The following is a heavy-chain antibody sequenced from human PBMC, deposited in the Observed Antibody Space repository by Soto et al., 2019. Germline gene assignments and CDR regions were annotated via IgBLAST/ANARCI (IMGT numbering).Heavy chain of an antibody. CDR3: ARNWDSSGYSSDAFDI. V-gene: IGHV4-31*03. J-gene: IGHJ3*02. CDR2: IYYSGST. D-gene: IGHD3-22*01. CDR1: GGSISSGGYY. Sequence: TLSLTSTVSGGSISSGGYYWIWIRHHPGKGLEWIGYIYYSGSTYYNPSLKSRVTISVDTSKNQFSLKLSSVTAADTAVYYCARNWDSSGYSSDAFDIWGQGTMVTVSS.